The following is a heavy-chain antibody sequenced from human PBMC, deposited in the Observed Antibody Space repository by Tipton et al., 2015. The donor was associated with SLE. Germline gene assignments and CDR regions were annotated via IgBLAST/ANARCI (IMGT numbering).Heavy chain of an antibody. Sequence: QSGAEVKKSGESLKISCKGSGYSFVSYWIVWVRQMPGEGLEWMGIIYPGDSAARYSPSFQGQVTISSDKSITTAYLQWSSLKASDTAMYYCARARSFPAFFDYWGQGALVTVSS. J-gene: IGHJ4*02. CDR3: ARARSFPAFFDY. CDR2: IYPGDSAA. D-gene: IGHD3-10*01. CDR1: GYSFVSYW. V-gene: IGHV5-51*03.